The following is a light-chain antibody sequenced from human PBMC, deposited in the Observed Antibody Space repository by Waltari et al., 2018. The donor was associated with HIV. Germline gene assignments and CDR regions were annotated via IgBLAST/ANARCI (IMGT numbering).Light chain of an antibody. V-gene: IGLV3-1*01. CDR3: QAWDSSTVV. CDR1: KLGNKY. Sequence: SYELTQPPSMSVSPGQAASITCSGDKLGNKYACWYQQKPGQSPVLVIYHDSKRPSGLPERFSGSNSGNTATLTISGTQAMDEADYYCQAWDSSTVVFGGGTKLTVL. J-gene: IGLJ2*01. CDR2: HDS.